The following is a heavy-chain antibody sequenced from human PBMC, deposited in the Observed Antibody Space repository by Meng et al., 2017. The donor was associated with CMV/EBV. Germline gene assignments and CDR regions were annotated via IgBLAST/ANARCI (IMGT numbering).Heavy chain of an antibody. D-gene: IGHD3-16*01. V-gene: IGHV3-11*04. CDR1: GGSVSSGSYY. Sequence: LSLTCTVSGGSVSSGSYYWSWIRQPPGKGLEWVSYISSSGSTIYYADSVKGRFTISRDNAKNSLYLQMNSLRAEDTAVYYCARAGPHLGFDYWGQGTLVTVSS. CDR3: ARAGPHLGFDY. J-gene: IGHJ4*02. CDR2: ISSSGSTI.